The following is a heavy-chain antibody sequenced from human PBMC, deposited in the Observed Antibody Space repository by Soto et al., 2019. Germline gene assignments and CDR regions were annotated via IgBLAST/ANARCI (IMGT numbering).Heavy chain of an antibody. J-gene: IGHJ4*02. D-gene: IGHD6-19*01. CDR2: INHDGGSR. CDR1: GFTFSNYYW. V-gene: IGHV3-74*03. CDR3: ASAPEQRPIDY. Sequence: EVQLVESGGGLVQPGGSLRLSCAASGFTFSNYYWMHWVRQAPGKGLVWVSRINHDGGSRTYADSVKGRFTISRDNAKNTLYLQVNSLGAEDTAVYCCASAPEQRPIDYWGQGTLVTVSS.